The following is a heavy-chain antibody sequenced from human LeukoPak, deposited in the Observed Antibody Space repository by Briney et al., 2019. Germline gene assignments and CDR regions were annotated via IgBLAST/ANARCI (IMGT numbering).Heavy chain of an antibody. CDR3: ASGPDAAMVTPGKFDY. CDR1: GGSISSYY. D-gene: IGHD5-18*01. V-gene: IGHV4-59*01. J-gene: IGHJ4*02. Sequence: PSETLSLTCTVSGGSISSYYWSWIRQPPGKGLEWIGYIYYSGSSNYNPSLKSRVTLSVDTSKNQFSLKLSSVTAADTAVYYCASGPDAAMVTPGKFDYWGQGTLVTVSS. CDR2: IYYSGSS.